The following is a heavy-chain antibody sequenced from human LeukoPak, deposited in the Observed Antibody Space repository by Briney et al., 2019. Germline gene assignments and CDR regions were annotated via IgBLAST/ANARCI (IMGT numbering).Heavy chain of an antibody. CDR1: GFTFSSYG. Sequence: PGRSLRLSCAASGFTFSSYGMHWVRQAPGKGLEWVAVIWYDGSNKYYADSVKGRFTISRDNSKNTLYLQMNSLGAEDTAVYYCAGDCFGVVISYAFDIWGQGTMVTVSS. D-gene: IGHD3-3*01. CDR2: IWYDGSNK. CDR3: AGDCFGVVISYAFDI. J-gene: IGHJ3*02. V-gene: IGHV3-33*01.